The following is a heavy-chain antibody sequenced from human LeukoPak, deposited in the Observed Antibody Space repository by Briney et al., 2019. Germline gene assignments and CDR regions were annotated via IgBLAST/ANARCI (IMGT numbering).Heavy chain of an antibody. CDR3: ARIDKFWSGYYFDY. CDR2: ISAYNGNT. D-gene: IGHD3-3*01. J-gene: IGHJ4*02. CDR1: GYTFTSYG. V-gene: IGHV1-18*01. Sequence: ASVKVSCKASGYTFTSYGISWVRQAPGQGLEWMGWISAYNGNTNYAQKLQGRVTMATDTSTSTAYMELRSLRSDDTAVYYCARIDKFWSGYYFDYWGQGTLVTVSS.